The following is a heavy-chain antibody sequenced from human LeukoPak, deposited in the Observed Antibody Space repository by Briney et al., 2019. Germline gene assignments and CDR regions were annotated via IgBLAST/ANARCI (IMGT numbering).Heavy chain of an antibody. V-gene: IGHV1-2*02. CDR1: GYTFTGYY. Sequence: ASVKVSCKASGYTFTGYYMHWVRQAPGQGLEWMGWINPNSGGTNYARKLQGRVTMTTDTSTSTAYMELRSLRSDDTAVYYCARDSDSSWYQPNYYYYYYMDVWGKGTTVTVSS. D-gene: IGHD6-13*01. CDR2: INPNSGGT. CDR3: ARDSDSSWYQPNYYYYYYMDV. J-gene: IGHJ6*03.